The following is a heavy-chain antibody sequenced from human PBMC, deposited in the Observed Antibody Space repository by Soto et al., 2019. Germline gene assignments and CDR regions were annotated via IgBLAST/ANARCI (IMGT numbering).Heavy chain of an antibody. Sequence: EVQLVESGGGLVKPGGSLRLSCAASRFTFNTYTMDWVRRSPGKGREWVSSISGSGNYIYHADSVKGRFSISRDNAKNSLFLQMNSLRAEDTAVYYCVRNKGGCSSTSCHSYGMDVWGQGTTVTVSS. D-gene: IGHD2-2*01. J-gene: IGHJ6*02. CDR1: RFTFNTYT. V-gene: IGHV3-21*01. CDR2: ISGSGNYI. CDR3: VRNKGGCSSTSCHSYGMDV.